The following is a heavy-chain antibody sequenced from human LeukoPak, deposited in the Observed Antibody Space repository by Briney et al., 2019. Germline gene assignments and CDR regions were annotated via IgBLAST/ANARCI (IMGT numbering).Heavy chain of an antibody. J-gene: IGHJ5*01. CDR2: INPNSGGT. D-gene: IGHD3-10*01. CDR3: SLRLGELLQAGS. CDR1: GYTFTGYY. Sequence: ASVKVSCKASGYTFTGYYMHWVLQAPGQGLEWMGRINPNSGGTNYAQKFQGRVTMTRHTSISTAYLEPRRLRSDHTATHHCSLRLGELLQAGSWGHGTLVTASP. V-gene: IGHV1-2*06.